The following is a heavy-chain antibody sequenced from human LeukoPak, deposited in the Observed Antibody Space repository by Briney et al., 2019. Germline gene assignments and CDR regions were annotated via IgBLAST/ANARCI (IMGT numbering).Heavy chain of an antibody. CDR3: ARSFYDSSGVAFES. J-gene: IGHJ4*02. CDR2: TYYRTKWYN. Sequence: SQTLSLTCAISGDSVSSNGAAWNWIRQSPSRGLEWLGRTYYRTKWYNDYAVSVNSRITINPDTSKNQFSLQLNSVTPEDTAVYYCARSFYDSSGVAFESWGQGTLVTVSS. D-gene: IGHD3-22*01. V-gene: IGHV6-1*01. CDR1: GDSVSSNGAA.